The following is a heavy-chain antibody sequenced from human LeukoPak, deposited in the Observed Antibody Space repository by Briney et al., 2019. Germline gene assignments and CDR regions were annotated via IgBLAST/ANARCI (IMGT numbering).Heavy chain of an antibody. CDR2: IKRKANGETT. CDR3: AREMSGAHPY. Sequence: GGSLRLSCAASGFTFSDDWMTWLRQAPGKELEWVGLIKRKANGETTRYAAHVRGRFTLSRDDSKSTLFLQMNSLKTEDTAVYFCAREMSGAHPYWGQGTLVTVSS. V-gene: IGHV3-15*01. J-gene: IGHJ4*02. D-gene: IGHD1-26*01. CDR1: GFTFSDDW.